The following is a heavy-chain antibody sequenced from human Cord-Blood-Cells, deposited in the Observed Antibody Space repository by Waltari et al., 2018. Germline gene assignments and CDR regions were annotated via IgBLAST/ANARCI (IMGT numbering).Heavy chain of an antibody. Sequence: QVQLQQWGAGLLKPSETLSLTCAVYGGSFSGYYWSGIRQPPGKGLEWIGEINHSGSPNYNPSLKSRVTISVDTSKNQFSLKLSSVTAADTAVYYCACLASTMITTYWGQGTLVTVSS. V-gene: IGHV4-34*01. D-gene: IGHD3-22*01. CDR3: ACLASTMITTY. CDR1: GGSFSGYY. CDR2: INHSGSP. J-gene: IGHJ4*02.